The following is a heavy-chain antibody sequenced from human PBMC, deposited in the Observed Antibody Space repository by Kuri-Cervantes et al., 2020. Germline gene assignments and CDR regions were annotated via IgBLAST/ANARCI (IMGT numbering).Heavy chain of an antibody. CDR3: ARTQPNRQLFDY. J-gene: IGHJ4*02. CDR1: GFTFSSYA. CDR2: ISYDGSNK. V-gene: IGHV3-30-3*01. Sequence: GESLKISCAASGFTFSSYAMHWVRQAPGKGLEWVAVISYDGSNKYYADSVKGRFTISRDNSKNTLYLQMNSLRAEDTAVYYCARTQPNRQLFDYWGQGTLVTVSS. D-gene: IGHD1-1*01.